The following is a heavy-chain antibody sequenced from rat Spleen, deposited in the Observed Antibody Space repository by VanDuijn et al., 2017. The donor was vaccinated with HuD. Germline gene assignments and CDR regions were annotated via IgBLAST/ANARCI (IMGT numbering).Heavy chain of an antibody. CDR3: ARCRYGGYEGFDY. Sequence: EVQLQESGPGLVKPSQSLSLTCSVTGYSITSNYWGWIRKFPGNKMEWMGYISYSGSTSYNPSLKSRISITRDTSKNQFFLQLNSVTTEDTATYYCARCRYGGYEGFDYWGQGVMVTVSS. CDR1: GYSITSNY. J-gene: IGHJ2*01. D-gene: IGHD1-11*01. CDR2: ISYSGST. V-gene: IGHV3-1*01.